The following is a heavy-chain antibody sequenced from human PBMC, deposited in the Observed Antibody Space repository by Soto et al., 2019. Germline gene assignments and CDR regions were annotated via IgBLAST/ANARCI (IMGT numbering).Heavy chain of an antibody. CDR1: GGSISSSNW. CDR3: ALKRITMVRGVIFT. CDR2: INHSGST. J-gene: IGHJ5*02. D-gene: IGHD3-10*01. V-gene: IGHV4-4*02. Sequence: SETLSLTCAVSGGSISSSNWWSWVRQPPGKGLEWIGEINHSGSTNYNPSLKSRVTISVDTSKNQFSLKLSSVTAADTAVYYCALKRITMVRGVIFTWGQGTLVTVSS.